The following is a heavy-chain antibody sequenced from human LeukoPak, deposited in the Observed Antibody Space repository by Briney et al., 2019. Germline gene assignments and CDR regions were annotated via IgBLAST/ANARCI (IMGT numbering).Heavy chain of an antibody. J-gene: IGHJ4*02. Sequence: ASVKVSCKASGYTFTGYYMHWVRQAPGQGLEWMGWINPNSGGTNYAQKFQGRVTMTRDTSISTAYMELSSLKSEDTAVYYCARGLGRTAMVTRGGVRFDYWGQGTLVTVSS. V-gene: IGHV1-2*02. CDR3: ARGLGRTAMVTRGGVRFDY. CDR2: INPNSGGT. D-gene: IGHD5-18*01. CDR1: GYTFTGYY.